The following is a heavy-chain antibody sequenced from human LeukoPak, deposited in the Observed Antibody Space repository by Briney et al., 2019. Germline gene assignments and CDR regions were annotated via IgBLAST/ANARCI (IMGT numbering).Heavy chain of an antibody. J-gene: IGHJ4*02. Sequence: GGSLRLSCAASGFTVSSNYMSGVRQAPGRGLEWVSVIYSGGSTYYADSVKGRFTISRDNSKNTLYLQMNSLRAEDTAVYYCAGRDSSSWSLYFDYWGQGTLVTVSS. CDR2: IYSGGST. CDR1: GFTVSSNY. V-gene: IGHV3-53*01. D-gene: IGHD6-13*01. CDR3: AGRDSSSWSLYFDY.